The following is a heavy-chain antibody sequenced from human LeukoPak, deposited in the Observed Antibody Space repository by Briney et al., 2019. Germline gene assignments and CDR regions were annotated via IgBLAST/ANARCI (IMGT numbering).Heavy chain of an antibody. V-gene: IGHV3-21*01. Sequence: GGSLRLSCAASGFTFSSYSMKWVRQAPGKGLEWVSSISSSSYIYYADSVKGRFTISRDNAKNSLYLQMNSLRAEDTAVYYCARDIPSPYYYDSSGDAFDIWGQGTMVTVSS. CDR3: ARDIPSPYYYDSSGDAFDI. D-gene: IGHD3-22*01. CDR1: GFTFSSYS. CDR2: ISSSSYI. J-gene: IGHJ3*02.